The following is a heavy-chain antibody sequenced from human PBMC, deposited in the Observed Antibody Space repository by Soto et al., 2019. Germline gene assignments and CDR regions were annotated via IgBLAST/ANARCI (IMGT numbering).Heavy chain of an antibody. V-gene: IGHV3-30-3*01. Sequence: QVQLVESGGGVVQPGWSLRLSCTTSGFTFSSHAMHWVRQAPGKGLEWVAVISYDGSNKYYADSVKGRFTISRNNSKNPLYLQMNSLGAEDTAVYFCARDKPSQGTFDIWGQGTMVIVSS. CDR1: GFTFSSHA. CDR2: ISYDGSNK. J-gene: IGHJ3*02. CDR3: ARDKPSQGTFDI.